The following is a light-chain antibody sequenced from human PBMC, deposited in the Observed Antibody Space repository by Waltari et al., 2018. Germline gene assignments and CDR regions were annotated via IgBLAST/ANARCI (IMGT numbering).Light chain of an antibody. CDR2: AAS. CDR1: ENISKY. Sequence: EIVLTQSPGTLSVSPGERATLSCRASENISKYLTWYQQKPGQAPRLLIYAASTRATGIPDRFSGRGFGTDFSLTISSLEPEDFAVYYCQHYVRLPVTFGQGTKVEIK. CDR3: QHYVRLPVT. V-gene: IGKV3-20*01. J-gene: IGKJ1*01.